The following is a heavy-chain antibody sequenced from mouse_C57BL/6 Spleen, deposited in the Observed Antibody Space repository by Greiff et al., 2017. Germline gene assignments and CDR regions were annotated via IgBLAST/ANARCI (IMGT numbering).Heavy chain of an antibody. D-gene: IGHD2-3*01. CDR2: ILPSIGRT. CDR1: DSEVFPIAY. Sequence: VQLQESGSELRSPGSSVKLSCKDFDSEVFPIAYMSWVRQKPGHGFEWIGGILPSIGRTIYGEKFEDKATLDADTLSNTAYLELNSLTSEDSAIYYCARPDSDGYYIFAYWGQGTLVTVSA. CDR3: ARPDSDGYYIFAY. J-gene: IGHJ3*01. V-gene: IGHV15-2*01.